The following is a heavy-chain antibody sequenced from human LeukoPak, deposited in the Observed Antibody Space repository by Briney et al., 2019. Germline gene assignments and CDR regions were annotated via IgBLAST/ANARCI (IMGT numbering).Heavy chain of an antibody. CDR3: ARLHRRSGIDY. J-gene: IGHJ4*02. D-gene: IGHD6-19*01. Sequence: PSETLSLTCTVSGGSINSYYWSWIRQPPGKGLQWIGCIHYSGSTNYNPSLKSRVTISVDTSKNQFSLKLSSVTAADTAVYYCARLHRRSGIDYWGQGTLVTVSS. CDR2: IHYSGST. CDR1: GGSINSYY. V-gene: IGHV4-59*08.